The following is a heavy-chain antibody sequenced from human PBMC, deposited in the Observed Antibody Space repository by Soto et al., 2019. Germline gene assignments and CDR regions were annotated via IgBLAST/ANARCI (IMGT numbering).Heavy chain of an antibody. J-gene: IGHJ6*02. Sequence: GGSLRLSCAASGFTFSDHYMDWVRQAPGKGLEWVSVISGSGDSTYYADSVRGRFTISRDNSKNTLYLQMNSLRAEDTAVYYCAKDRDGAAAGPTKFYGMDVWGQGTTVTVSS. D-gene: IGHD6-13*01. CDR1: GFTFSDHY. CDR3: AKDRDGAAAGPTKFYGMDV. CDR2: ISGSGDST. V-gene: IGHV3-23*01.